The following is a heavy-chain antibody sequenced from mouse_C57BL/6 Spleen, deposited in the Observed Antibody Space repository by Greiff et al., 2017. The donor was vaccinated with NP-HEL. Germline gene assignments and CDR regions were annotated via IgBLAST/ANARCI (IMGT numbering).Heavy chain of an antibody. D-gene: IGHD2-1*01. J-gene: IGHJ2*01. Sequence: EVQLQQSGAELVKPGASVKLSCTASGFNIQDYYMHWVKQRTEQGLEGIGRIDPEDGETTSAPKLQGKATITADTSSNTAYLQLSSLTSEDTAVYYCARSGDLLDYWGQGTTLTVSS. CDR2: IDPEDGET. CDR1: GFNIQDYY. V-gene: IGHV14-2*01. CDR3: ARSGDLLDY.